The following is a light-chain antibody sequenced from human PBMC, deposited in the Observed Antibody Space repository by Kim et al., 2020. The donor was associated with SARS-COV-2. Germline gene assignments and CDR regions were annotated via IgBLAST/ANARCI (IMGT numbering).Light chain of an antibody. CDR1: SSDVGGYNY. CDR3: CSYAGRYTYYV. CDR2: DVS. V-gene: IGLV2-11*01. Sequence: QSALTQPRSVSGSPGQSVTISCTGTSSDVGGYNYVSWYQQHPGKAPKLMIYDVSKRPSGVPDRFSGSKSGNTASLTISGLEAEDEADYDCCSYAGRYTYYVFGPGPKVTVL. J-gene: IGLJ1*01.